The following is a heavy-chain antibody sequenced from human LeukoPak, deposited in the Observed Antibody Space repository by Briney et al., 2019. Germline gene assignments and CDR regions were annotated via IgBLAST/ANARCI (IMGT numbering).Heavy chain of an antibody. Sequence: ASVKVSCKASGYTFTGYYMHWVRQAPGQGLEWMGWINPNSGGTNYAQKFQARVTMTSDTSISTAYMELNSLRSDDTAVYYCARGTYYDSSGYSGVRLFDYWGQGTLLTVSS. D-gene: IGHD3-22*01. J-gene: IGHJ4*02. V-gene: IGHV1-2*02. CDR2: INPNSGGT. CDR1: GYTFTGYY. CDR3: ARGTYYDSSGYSGVRLFDY.